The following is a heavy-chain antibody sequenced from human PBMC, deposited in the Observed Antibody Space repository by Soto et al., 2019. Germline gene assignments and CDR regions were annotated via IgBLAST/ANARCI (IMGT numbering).Heavy chain of an antibody. CDR3: AREARYDAFDI. J-gene: IGHJ3*02. Sequence: QVQLVQSGAEVKRPGSSVKVSCKASGGTFSSYTISWVRQAPGQGLEWMGRTIPILGIANYTQKFQGRVTIPADKSTSSAYMELSSLRSEDTAVYYCAREARYDAFDIWGQGTMVTVCS. CDR1: GGTFSSYT. CDR2: TIPILGIA. V-gene: IGHV1-69*08. D-gene: IGHD3-16*02.